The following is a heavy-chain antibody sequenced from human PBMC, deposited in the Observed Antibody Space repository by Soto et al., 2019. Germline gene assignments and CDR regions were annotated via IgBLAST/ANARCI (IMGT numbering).Heavy chain of an antibody. J-gene: IGHJ2*01. CDR3: VRPCKVSSLYWYFER. D-gene: IGHD3-16*02. V-gene: IGHV3-48*03. CDR2: ISRSGSAV. CDR1: GFSFSTYE. Sequence: GGSLRLSCAASGFSFSTYEMNWVRQAPGKGLEWVSYISRSGSAVYYADSVNGRFTISRDNAKNSLYLQMNSLRAADTAVYYCVRPCKVSSLYWYFERWGRGTLVTVSS.